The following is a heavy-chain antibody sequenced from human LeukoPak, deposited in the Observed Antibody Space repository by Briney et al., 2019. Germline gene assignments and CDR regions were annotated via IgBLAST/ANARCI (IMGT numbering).Heavy chain of an antibody. V-gene: IGHV3-48*03. CDR2: ISSSGYTI. CDR1: GFTFSSYE. CDR3: AREGSYYFDTGTYWGYFDY. D-gene: IGHD3-22*01. J-gene: IGHJ4*02. Sequence: GGSLRLSCAASGFTFSSYEVNWVRQAPGKGLEWVSYISSSGYTIYYADSVKGRFTISRDNARDSLYLQMNSLRTEDTALYYCAREGSYYFDTGTYWGYFDYWGQGALVTVSS.